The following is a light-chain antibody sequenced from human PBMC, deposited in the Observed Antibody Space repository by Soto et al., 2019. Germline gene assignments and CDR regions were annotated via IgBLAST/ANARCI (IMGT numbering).Light chain of an antibody. Sequence: EIVLTQSPGTLSLSPGERATLSCRASQSVSSSYLAWDQQKPGLAPRLLSYGASTRATSIPDKFSGSGSGTDFTLTISRLEPEDFAVYYCQQYGSAPITFCQGTRLEIK. CDR2: GAS. CDR3: QQYGSAPIT. V-gene: IGKV3-20*01. CDR1: QSVSSSY. J-gene: IGKJ5*01.